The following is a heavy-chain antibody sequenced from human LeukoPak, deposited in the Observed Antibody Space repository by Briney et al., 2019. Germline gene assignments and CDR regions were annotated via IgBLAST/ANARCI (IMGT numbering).Heavy chain of an antibody. J-gene: IGHJ4*02. CDR2: IFPGESDT. Sequence: GESLKISCKGSGYSFTSHWFGWVRQMPGKGLEWMGIIFPGESDTIYSPSFQGQVTISADKSISTAYLQWSSLRASDTAMYYCATSESQTKFDYWGQGTPVTVSS. D-gene: IGHD1/OR15-1a*01. CDR3: ATSESQTKFDY. CDR1: GYSFTSHW. V-gene: IGHV5-51*01.